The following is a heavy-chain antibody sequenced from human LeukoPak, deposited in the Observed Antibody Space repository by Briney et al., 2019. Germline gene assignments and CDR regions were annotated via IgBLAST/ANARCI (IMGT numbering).Heavy chain of an antibody. CDR3: ARRGSRSSGVYYGLDV. CDR2: IYPGDSET. V-gene: IGHV5-51*01. D-gene: IGHD6-6*01. Sequence: GESLKISCKGSGYTFNNYWIGWVRHMPGKGLEWMGFIYPGDSETRYSPSFQGQVTTSADKSISTAYVQWTGLKASDSAIYYCARRGSRSSGVYYGLDVWGQGTTVTVSS. CDR1: GYTFNNYW. J-gene: IGHJ6*02.